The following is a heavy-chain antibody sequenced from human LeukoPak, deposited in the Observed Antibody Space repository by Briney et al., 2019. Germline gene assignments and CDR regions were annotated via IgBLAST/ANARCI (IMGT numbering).Heavy chain of an antibody. Sequence: SQTLSLTCAVSGGSISSGGYSWSWIRQPPGKGLEWIGYIYHSGSTYYNPSLKSRVTISVDRSKNQFSLKLSSVTAADTAVYHCARLYYDFPLYYFDYWGQGTLVTVSS. CDR1: GGSISSGGYS. CDR3: ARLYYDFPLYYFDY. D-gene: IGHD3-3*01. J-gene: IGHJ4*02. V-gene: IGHV4-30-2*01. CDR2: IYHSGST.